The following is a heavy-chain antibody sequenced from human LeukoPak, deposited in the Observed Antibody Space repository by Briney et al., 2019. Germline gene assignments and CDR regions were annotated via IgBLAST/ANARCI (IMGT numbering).Heavy chain of an antibody. Sequence: SQTLSLTSALSRDSPSTGGVGSDWVRHSPSRGLEWLGRTYYTSKWNTDYAVSVKSRIVVNPDTSKNQFSLQLNSVTSEDTAVYYCARGRASALDVWGQGTMVTVSS. CDR1: RDSPSTGGVG. J-gene: IGHJ3*01. CDR3: ARGRASALDV. V-gene: IGHV6-1*01. CDR2: TYYTSKWNT.